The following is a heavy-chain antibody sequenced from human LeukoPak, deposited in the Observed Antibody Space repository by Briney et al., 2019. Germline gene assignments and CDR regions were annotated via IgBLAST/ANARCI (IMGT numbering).Heavy chain of an antibody. CDR1: GGSISSSSYY. CDR3: ARLGAAAGTDY. V-gene: IGHV4-39*01. CDR2: IYYSGST. Sequence: SETLSLTCTVSGGSISSSSYYWGWIRQPPGKGLEWIGSIYYSGSTYYNPSLKSRVTISVDTSKNQFSLKLSSVTAADTAVYYCARLGAAAGTDYWGQGTLVTVSS. J-gene: IGHJ4*02. D-gene: IGHD6-13*01.